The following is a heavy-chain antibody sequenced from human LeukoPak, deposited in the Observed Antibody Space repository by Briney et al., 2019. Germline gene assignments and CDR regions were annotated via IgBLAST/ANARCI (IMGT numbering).Heavy chain of an antibody. CDR3: AREKVTTDNYYYMGV. Sequence: GGSLRLSCAASGFTFSSYSMNWVRQAPGKGLEWVSSISSSSSYIYYADSVKGRFTISRDNAKNSLYLQMNSLRAEDTALYYCAREKVTTDNYYYMGVWGKGTTVTVSS. D-gene: IGHD4-11*01. CDR2: ISSSSSYI. J-gene: IGHJ6*03. V-gene: IGHV3-21*04. CDR1: GFTFSSYS.